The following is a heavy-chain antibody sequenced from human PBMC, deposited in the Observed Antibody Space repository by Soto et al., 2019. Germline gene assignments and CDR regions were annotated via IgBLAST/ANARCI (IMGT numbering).Heavy chain of an antibody. CDR3: ARFIAAAGLHYYYMDV. V-gene: IGHV4-59*01. J-gene: IGHJ6*03. Sequence: SETLSLTCTVSGGSISSYYWSWIRQPPGKGLEWIGYIYYSGSTNYNPSLKSRVTISVDTSKNQFSLKLSSVTAADTAVYYCARFIAAAGLHYYYMDVWAKGTTVTGSS. CDR1: GGSISSYY. D-gene: IGHD6-13*01. CDR2: IYYSGST.